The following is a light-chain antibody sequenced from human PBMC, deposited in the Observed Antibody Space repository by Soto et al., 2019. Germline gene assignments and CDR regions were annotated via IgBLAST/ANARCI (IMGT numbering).Light chain of an antibody. Sequence: DIQMTQSPSSLSASVGDRVTITCRASQSISSYLNWYQQKPGKAPKLLIYAASSLQSGVPSRFSGGGSGTAFTLTISSLQPEDFATYYCQQSYSTLRTFGQGTKVEIK. J-gene: IGKJ1*01. CDR1: QSISSY. CDR2: AAS. CDR3: QQSYSTLRT. V-gene: IGKV1-39*01.